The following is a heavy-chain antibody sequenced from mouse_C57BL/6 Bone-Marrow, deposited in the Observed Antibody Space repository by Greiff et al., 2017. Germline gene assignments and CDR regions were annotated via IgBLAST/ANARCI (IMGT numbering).Heavy chain of an antibody. V-gene: IGHV1-55*01. CDR1: GYTFTSYW. D-gene: IGHD2-1*01. Sequence: QVQLQQPGAELVKPGASVKMSCTASGYTFTSYWITWVRQTPGQGLEWIGDIYPGSGSTNYNEKFKRMATLTVDTSSSTAYMQLSSLTSEDSTVYYCDIYYGNYGWYFDVWGTGTTGTVSS. CDR3: DIYYGNYGWYFDV. CDR2: IYPGSGST. J-gene: IGHJ1*03.